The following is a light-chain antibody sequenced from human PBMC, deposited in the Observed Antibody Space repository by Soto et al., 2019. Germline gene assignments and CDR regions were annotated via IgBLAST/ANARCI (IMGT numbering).Light chain of an antibody. Sequence: QLVLTQSSSASASLGSSVKLTCTLSSGRSTNIIAWHQQQLGKAPRYLMKLEGSGNYNKGSGVPDRFSGSSSGADRYLSISNLQSEDEADYYCETWDSNTRVFGGGTKVTVL. CDR3: ETWDSNTRV. J-gene: IGLJ3*02. V-gene: IGLV4-60*03. CDR1: SGRSTNI. CDR2: LEGSGNY.